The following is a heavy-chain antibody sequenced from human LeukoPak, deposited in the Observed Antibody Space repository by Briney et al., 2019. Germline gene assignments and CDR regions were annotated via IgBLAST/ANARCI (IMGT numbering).Heavy chain of an antibody. Sequence: SETLSLTCTVSGDSISSNEWWSWVRQPPGKGLEWIGEVFHSGSTNYNPSLKSRVTISIDKSKSQFSLEVTSVTAADTAMYYCARDLAVAGTNYFDYWGQGALVTVSS. J-gene: IGHJ4*02. V-gene: IGHV4-4*02. CDR1: GDSISSNEW. CDR2: VFHSGST. CDR3: ARDLAVAGTNYFDY. D-gene: IGHD6-19*01.